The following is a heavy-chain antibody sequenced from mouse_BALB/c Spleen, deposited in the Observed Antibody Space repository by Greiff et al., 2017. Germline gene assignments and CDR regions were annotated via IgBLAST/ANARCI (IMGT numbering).Heavy chain of an antibody. Sequence: VQLQQSGPGLVKPSQSLSLTCTVTGYSITSDYAWNWIRQFPGNKLEWMGYISYSGSTSYNPSLKSRISITRDTSKNQFFLQLNSVTTEDTATYYCARSVTTGFDYWGQGTTLTVSS. D-gene: IGHD1-1*01. CDR2: ISYSGST. CDR1: GYSITSDYA. CDR3: ARSVTTGFDY. V-gene: IGHV3-2*02. J-gene: IGHJ2*01.